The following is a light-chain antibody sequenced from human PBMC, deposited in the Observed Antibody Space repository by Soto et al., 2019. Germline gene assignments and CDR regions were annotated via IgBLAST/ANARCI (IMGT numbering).Light chain of an antibody. Sequence: SVLAHPASLSGSPGQSINIACTGTSIDVGSYNLVSWYQQHPGKAPKILIYEGSKRPSGVSNRFSGSKSGNTASLTLSGLQAEDEADYFCSSYIGDSAYAFGTGTKVTVL. CDR3: SSYIGDSAYA. V-gene: IGLV2-23*01. CDR1: SIDVGSYNL. J-gene: IGLJ1*01. CDR2: EGS.